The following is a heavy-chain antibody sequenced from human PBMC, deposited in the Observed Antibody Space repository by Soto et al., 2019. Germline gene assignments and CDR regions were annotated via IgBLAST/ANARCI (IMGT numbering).Heavy chain of an antibody. D-gene: IGHD3-22*01. CDR3: ARVVGYYDSSNLAFDI. Sequence: QVQLVQSGAEVKKPGASVKVSCKASGYTFTSYGITWVRQAPGQGLEWMGWISAYNGNTNYAQKLQGRVTMTTDTTTSTAYMELRSLRSDDTAVYYCARVVGYYDSSNLAFDIWGQGTMVTVSS. V-gene: IGHV1-18*01. CDR2: ISAYNGNT. CDR1: GYTFTSYG. J-gene: IGHJ3*02.